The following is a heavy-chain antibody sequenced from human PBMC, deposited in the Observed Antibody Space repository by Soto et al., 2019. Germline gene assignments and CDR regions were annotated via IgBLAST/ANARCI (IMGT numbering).Heavy chain of an antibody. CDR2: IGTAGDT. CDR3: ARDGAHSSGYDY. Sequence: GGTLRLSCAASGFTFSSYDMHWVRQATGKGLEWVSAIGTAGDTYYPGSVKGRFTISRENAKNSLYLQMNSLRAGDTAVYYWARDGAHSSGYDYWGQGTLVTVSS. V-gene: IGHV3-13*01. D-gene: IGHD6-19*01. CDR1: GFTFSSYD. J-gene: IGHJ4*02.